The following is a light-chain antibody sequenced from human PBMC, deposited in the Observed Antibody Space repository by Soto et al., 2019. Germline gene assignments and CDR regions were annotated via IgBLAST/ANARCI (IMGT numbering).Light chain of an antibody. CDR1: SSDVGSYDR. CDR3: CSSIGGPNWV. J-gene: IGLJ3*02. CDR2: EVN. V-gene: IGLV2-23*02. Sequence: QSALTQPASVSGSPGQSIAISCTGTSSDVGSYDRVPWYQQHPGKAPTLMIYEVNKRPSGVSNRFSGCKSGNTASLTISGLQDEDDADYYCCSSIGGPNWVFGGGTKVTVL.